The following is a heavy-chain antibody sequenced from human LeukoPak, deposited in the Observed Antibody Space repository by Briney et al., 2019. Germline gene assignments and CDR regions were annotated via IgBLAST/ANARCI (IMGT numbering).Heavy chain of an antibody. V-gene: IGHV3-30*02. CDR2: IGSDGSDK. CDR3: AKDLSSGGGYD. Sequence: GGSLRLSCAASGFNFSNYVVHWVRQAPGKGLEWVSFIGSDGSDKHYADSVKGRFTISRDNSKNTLYLQMNSLRPEDTAVYYCAKDLSSGGGYDWGQGTLVTVSS. J-gene: IGHJ4*02. D-gene: IGHD3-16*01. CDR1: GFNFSNYV.